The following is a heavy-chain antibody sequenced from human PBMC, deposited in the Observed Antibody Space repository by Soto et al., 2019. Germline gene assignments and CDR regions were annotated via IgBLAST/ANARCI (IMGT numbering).Heavy chain of an antibody. CDR1: GDTFTPYY. Sequence: QVQLVQSGAEVKKPGASVKVSCKASGDTFTPYYMHWVRQAPGQEPEWMGIISPGGGSTTYAQKFQGRVTMIRDTSTRTVYLELRSLISEDTAVYYCAAMMAARLRSSSYDGREGWGQGTTVNVPS. D-gene: IGHD6-6*01. V-gene: IGHV1-46*01. CDR2: ISPGGGST. J-gene: IGHJ6*02. CDR3: AAMMAARLRSSSYDGREG.